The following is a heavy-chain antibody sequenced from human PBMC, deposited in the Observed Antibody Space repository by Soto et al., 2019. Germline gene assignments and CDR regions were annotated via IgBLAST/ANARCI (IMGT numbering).Heavy chain of an antibody. D-gene: IGHD3-9*01. CDR3: ARDATLRYFDWLPPGALDY. J-gene: IGHJ4*02. CDR2: INSDGSST. Sequence: GGSLRLSCAASGFTFSSYWMHWVRQAPGKGLVWVSRINSDGSSTSYADSVKGRFTISRDNAKNTLYLQMNSLRAEDTAVYYCARDATLRYFDWLPPGALDYWGQGTLVTVSS. CDR1: GFTFSSYW. V-gene: IGHV3-74*01.